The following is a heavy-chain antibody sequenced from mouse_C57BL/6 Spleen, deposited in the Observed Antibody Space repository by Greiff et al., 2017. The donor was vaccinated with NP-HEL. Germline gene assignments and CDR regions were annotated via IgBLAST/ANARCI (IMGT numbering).Heavy chain of an antibody. J-gene: IGHJ1*03. V-gene: IGHV5-16*01. CDR2: INYDGSST. CDR3: ARVYYGSDWYFDV. CDR1: GFTFSDYY. D-gene: IGHD1-1*01. Sequence: EVHLVESEGGLVQPGRSMKLSCTASGFTFSDYYMAWVRQVPEKGLEWVANINYDGSSTYYLDSLKSRFIISRDNAKNILYLQMSSLKSEDTATYYCARVYYGSDWYFDVWGTGTTVTVSS.